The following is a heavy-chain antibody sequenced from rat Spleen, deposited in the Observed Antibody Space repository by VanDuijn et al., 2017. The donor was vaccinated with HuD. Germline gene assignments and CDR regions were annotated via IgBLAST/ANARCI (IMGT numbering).Heavy chain of an antibody. J-gene: IGHJ2*01. D-gene: IGHD1-12*02. CDR2: MWSGGST. CDR1: GFTFSDYN. V-gene: IGHV2S63*01. CDR3: TRNYAYYYDGSYHGGFDY. Sequence: EVQLVESGGGLVQPGRSMKFSCTASGFTFSDYNMAWVRQPPGKGLEWMGLMWSGGSTAYNSLLKSRLSISRDTSKSQVFLKVNSLKTEDTGIYYCTRNYAYYYDGSYHGGFDYWGQGVMVTVSS.